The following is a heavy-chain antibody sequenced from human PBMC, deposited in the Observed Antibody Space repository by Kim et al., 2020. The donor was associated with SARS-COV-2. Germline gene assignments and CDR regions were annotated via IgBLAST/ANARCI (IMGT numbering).Heavy chain of an antibody. J-gene: IGHJ6*03. CDR3: ASLRVTMVQGVTKYYYYYYYMDV. CDR1: GGSISSSSYY. D-gene: IGHD3-10*01. CDR2: IYYSGST. V-gene: IGHV4-39*01. Sequence: SETLSLTCTVSGGSISSSSYYWGWIRQPPGKGLEWIGSIYYSGSTYYNPSLKSRVTISVDTSKNQFSLKLSSVTAADTAVYYCASLRVTMVQGVTKYYYYYYYMDVWGKGTTVTVSS.